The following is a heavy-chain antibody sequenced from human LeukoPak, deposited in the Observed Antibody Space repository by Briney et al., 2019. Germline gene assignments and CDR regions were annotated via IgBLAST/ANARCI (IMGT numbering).Heavy chain of an antibody. Sequence: GGSLRLSCVASGFTFSSFSMDWVRRAPGKGLEWVSYISSTSSTIYYADSVQGRFTSSRDNAKNSLYLQMNSLTAEDTAVYFCARDWSAVAAPDYFDYWGQGTLVTVSS. D-gene: IGHD6-19*01. CDR3: ARDWSAVAAPDYFDY. J-gene: IGHJ4*02. CDR2: ISSTSSTI. V-gene: IGHV3-48*04. CDR1: GFTFSSFS.